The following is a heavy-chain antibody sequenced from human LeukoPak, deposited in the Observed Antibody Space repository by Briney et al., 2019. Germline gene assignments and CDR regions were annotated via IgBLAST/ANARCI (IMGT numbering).Heavy chain of an antibody. Sequence: GGSLRLSCAASGFTFSSYAMSWVRQAPGKGLEWVSAISGSGGSTYYADSVKGRFTISRDNSKNTLYLQMNSLRAEDTAVYYCAKTGDSSGYYSTPIYYYYMDVWGKGTTVTISS. D-gene: IGHD3-22*01. CDR1: GFTFSSYA. CDR2: ISGSGGST. J-gene: IGHJ6*03. CDR3: AKTGDSSGYYSTPIYYYYMDV. V-gene: IGHV3-23*01.